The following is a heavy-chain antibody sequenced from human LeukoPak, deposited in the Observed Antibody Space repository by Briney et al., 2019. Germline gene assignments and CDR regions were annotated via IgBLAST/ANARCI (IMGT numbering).Heavy chain of an antibody. Sequence: ASVKVSCKASGYTFTSYYMHWVRQAPGQGLEWMGIINPSGGSTSYAQKFQGRVTMTRDMSTSTVYMELSSLRSEDTAVYYCARDYSGYELDYWGQGTLVTVSS. D-gene: IGHD5-12*01. CDR2: INPSGGST. J-gene: IGHJ4*02. CDR3: ARDYSGYELDY. V-gene: IGHV1-46*01. CDR1: GYTFTSYY.